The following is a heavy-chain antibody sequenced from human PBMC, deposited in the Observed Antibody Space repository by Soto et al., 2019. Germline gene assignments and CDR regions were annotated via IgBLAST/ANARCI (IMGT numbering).Heavy chain of an antibody. D-gene: IGHD6-19*01. CDR1: GGSISSYY. J-gene: IGHJ4*02. Sequence: SETLSLTCTVSGGSISSYYWSWIRQPPGKRLEWIGYIYYSGSTNYNPSLKSRVTISVDTSKNQFSLKLSSVTAADTAVYYCARGTNPGIAVAGLDYWGQGTLVTVSS. V-gene: IGHV4-59*01. CDR3: ARGTNPGIAVAGLDY. CDR2: IYYSGST.